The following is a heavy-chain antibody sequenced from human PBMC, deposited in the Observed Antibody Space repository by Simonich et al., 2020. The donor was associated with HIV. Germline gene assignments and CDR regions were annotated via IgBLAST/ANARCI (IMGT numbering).Heavy chain of an antibody. CDR2: ISGSEGST. D-gene: IGHD3-3*01. V-gene: IGHV3-23*01. J-gene: IGHJ4*02. CDR3: AKDRYYNFWSGYYDY. Sequence: EVQLLESGGGLVQPGGSLRLSCAASGFTFSSYAMSWVRQAPGKGTGWASAISGSEGSTYSANSVKGRFTISRDNSKNTLYLQMNSLRAEDTAVYYCAKDRYYNFWSGYYDYWGQGTLVTVSS. CDR1: GFTFSSYA.